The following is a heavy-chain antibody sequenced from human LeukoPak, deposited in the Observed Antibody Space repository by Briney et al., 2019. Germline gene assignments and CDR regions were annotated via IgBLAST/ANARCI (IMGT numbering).Heavy chain of an antibody. J-gene: IGHJ4*02. V-gene: IGHV1-2*02. CDR3: ARVVPAATKRYFDY. CDR1: GYTFTGYY. D-gene: IGHD2-2*01. Sequence: ASVKVSCKASGYTFTGYYMHWVRQAPGQGLEWMGWINTNSGGTNYAKKFQGRVTMTRDTSISTAYMELSRLRSDDTAVYYCARVVPAATKRYFDYWGQGTLVTVSS. CDR2: INTNSGGT.